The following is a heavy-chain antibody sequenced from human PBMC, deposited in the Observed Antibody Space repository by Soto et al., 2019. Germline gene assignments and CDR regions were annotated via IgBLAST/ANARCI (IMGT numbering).Heavy chain of an antibody. CDR1: GYTFTRYY. J-gene: IGHJ5*02. CDR3: ARDPTGNSSGWYPWFDP. D-gene: IGHD6-19*01. Sequence: ASVKVSCKASGYTFTRYYMHWVRQAPGQGFEWMGIINPSGGSTSYAQKFQGRVTMTRDTSTSTVYMELSSLRSEDTAVYYCARDPTGNSSGWYPWFDPWGQGTLVTVSS. CDR2: INPSGGST. V-gene: IGHV1-46*01.